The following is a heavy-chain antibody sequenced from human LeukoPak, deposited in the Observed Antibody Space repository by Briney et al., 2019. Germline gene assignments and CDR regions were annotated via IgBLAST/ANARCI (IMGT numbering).Heavy chain of an antibody. CDR3: ADGYSSGWYFDY. Sequence: PGGSLRPSCAASGFTFSSYGMHWVRQALGKGLEWVAFIRYDGSNKYYADSVKGRFTISRDNSKNTLYLQMNSLRAEDTAVYYCADGYSSGWYFDYWGQGTLVTVSS. V-gene: IGHV3-30*02. D-gene: IGHD6-19*01. CDR2: IRYDGSNK. CDR1: GFTFSSYG. J-gene: IGHJ4*02.